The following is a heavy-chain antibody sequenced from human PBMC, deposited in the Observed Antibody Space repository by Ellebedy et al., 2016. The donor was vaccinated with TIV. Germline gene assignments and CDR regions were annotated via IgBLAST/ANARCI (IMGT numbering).Heavy chain of an antibody. CDR2: ISNDGNKK. V-gene: IGHV3-30-3*01. CDR3: ARGPSTSAYLDS. Sequence: GESLKIPCAASGFILSSFAMFWVRQAPGKGLEWVAVISNDGNKKLYAESVKGRFTLSRDTSTSTVYLQMDSLRTEDTAVYYCARGPSTSAYLDSWGQGALVIVSS. J-gene: IGHJ4*02. CDR1: GFILSSFA.